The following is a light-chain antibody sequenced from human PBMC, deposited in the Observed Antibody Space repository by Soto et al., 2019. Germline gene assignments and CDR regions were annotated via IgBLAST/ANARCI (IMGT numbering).Light chain of an antibody. Sequence: EIVLTQSPGTLSLSPGERASLSCRASQSVSSSYLAWYQQKPGQAPRLLIYGASSRATGTPDRFSGSGSGTDFTLTISRLEPEDCAVYYCQQYGSSPGTFGQGTKVDIK. CDR3: QQYGSSPGT. V-gene: IGKV3-20*01. CDR2: GAS. CDR1: QSVSSSY. J-gene: IGKJ1*01.